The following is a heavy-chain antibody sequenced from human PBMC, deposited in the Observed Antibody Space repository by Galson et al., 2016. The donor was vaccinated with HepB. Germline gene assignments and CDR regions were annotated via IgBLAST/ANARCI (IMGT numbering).Heavy chain of an antibody. V-gene: IGHV3-30*18. D-gene: IGHD5-24*01. CDR1: GFTFSTYG. Sequence: SLRLSCAASGFTFSTYGMHWVRQAPGKGLEWVALISYDGKSDSYADSVKGRVTISRDNSKNTLYLQVHSLRGEDTAVYYCAKGRWDFDSWGQGTLVTVSS. CDR2: ISYDGKSD. CDR3: AKGRWDFDS. J-gene: IGHJ4*02.